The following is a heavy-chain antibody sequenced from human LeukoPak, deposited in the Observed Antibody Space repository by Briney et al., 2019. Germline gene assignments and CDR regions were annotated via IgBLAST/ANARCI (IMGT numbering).Heavy chain of an antibody. CDR3: AKSDSSGYYPLGY. V-gene: IGHV3-23*01. D-gene: IGHD3-22*01. CDR2: ISGSGGST. J-gene: IGHJ4*02. CDR1: GFTFSSYA. Sequence: GGSLRLSCAASGFTFSSYAMSWVRQAPGKGLEWVSAISGSGGSTYYADSVKGRFTISRDNSKNTLYLQMNSLRAEDTAAYYCAKSDSSGYYPLGYWGQGTLVTVSS.